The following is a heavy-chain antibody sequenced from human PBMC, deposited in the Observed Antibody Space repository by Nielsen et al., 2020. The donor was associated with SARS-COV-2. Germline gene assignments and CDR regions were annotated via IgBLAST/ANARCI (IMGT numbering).Heavy chain of an antibody. V-gene: IGHV3-74*01. CDR2: INSDGSST. CDR3: AYPTVSYYGMDV. CDR1: GFTFSSYW. D-gene: IGHD4-17*01. Sequence: GESLKISCAASGFTFSSYWMHWVRQAPGKGLVWVSRINSDGSSTSYADSVKGRFTISRDNAKNTLYLQMNSLRAEDTAVYYCAYPTVSYYGMDVWGQGTTVTVSS. J-gene: IGHJ6*02.